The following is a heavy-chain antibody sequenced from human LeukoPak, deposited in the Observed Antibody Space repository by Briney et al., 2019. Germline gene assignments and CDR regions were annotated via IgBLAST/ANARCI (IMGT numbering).Heavy chain of an antibody. CDR1: GYSFTTYW. CDR3: AREGATSGWSRSNFDY. CDR2: IYPGDSDT. D-gene: IGHD6-19*01. Sequence: GESLKISCEGSGYSFTTYWIGWVRQMPGKGLEWMGIIYPGDSDTRYSPSFQGQVTISADKSISTAYLQWNSLRASDTAIYYCAREGATSGWSRSNFDYWGQGTLVTVSS. V-gene: IGHV5-51*01. J-gene: IGHJ4*02.